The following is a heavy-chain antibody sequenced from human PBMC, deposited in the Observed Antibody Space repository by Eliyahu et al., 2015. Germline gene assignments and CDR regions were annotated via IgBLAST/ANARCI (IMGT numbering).Heavy chain of an antibody. CDR1: GFTFSNAW. D-gene: IGHD1-7*01. J-gene: IGHJ4*02. CDR3: TTRYNWNYVEADY. V-gene: IGHV3-15*01. CDR2: IKSKTDGGRT. Sequence: EVQLVESGGGLVKPGGSLRLSCAASGFTFSNAWMSWVRQXPGKGLEWVGRIKSKTDGGRTDYAAPVKGRFTISRDDSKNTLYLQMNSLKTEDTAVYYCTTRYNWNYVEADYWGQGTLVTVSS.